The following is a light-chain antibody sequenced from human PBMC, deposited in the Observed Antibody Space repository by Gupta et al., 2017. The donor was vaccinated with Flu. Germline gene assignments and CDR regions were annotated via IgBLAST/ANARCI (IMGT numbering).Light chain of an antibody. CDR3: SSYAGGYTPHYV. V-gene: IGLV2-11*01. J-gene: IGLJ1*01. CDR1: SSDVGDYNS. Sequence: QSPLTHPRSVSGSPCPSVSISCPRPSSDVGDYNSVSWYQHHPDKAPKLLIHDVTKRPSGVPDRFSGSKSGNTASLTISGLQPDDESDYYCSSYAGGYTPHYVFGTGTKVTVL. CDR2: DVT.